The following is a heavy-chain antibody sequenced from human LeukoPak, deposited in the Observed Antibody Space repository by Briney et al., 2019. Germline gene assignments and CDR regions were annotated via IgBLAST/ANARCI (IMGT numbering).Heavy chain of an antibody. V-gene: IGHV3-7*01. Sequence: GGSLRLSRAASGFTFSSYWMSWVRQAPGKGLEWVANIKQDGSEKYYVDSVKGRFTISRDNAKNSLYLQMNSLRAEDTAVYYCARVGGSGSYRTDYYFDYWGQGTLVTVSS. CDR1: GFTFSSYW. CDR3: ARVGGSGSYRTDYYFDY. J-gene: IGHJ4*02. CDR2: IKQDGSEK. D-gene: IGHD3-10*01.